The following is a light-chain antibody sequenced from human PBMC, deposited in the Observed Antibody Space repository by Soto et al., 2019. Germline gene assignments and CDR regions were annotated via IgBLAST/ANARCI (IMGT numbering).Light chain of an antibody. V-gene: IGKV1-5*01. J-gene: IGKJ1*01. CDR2: DAS. Sequence: DIQMTQSPSTLPASVEDRVTVTCRASQSISKRLAWFQQKPGKAPKLLIYDASNLESGVPSRCSGSGSGTEFTLTISSLQPDDFATYYCQQYSNYWTFGQGTKVDIK. CDR3: QQYSNYWT. CDR1: QSISKR.